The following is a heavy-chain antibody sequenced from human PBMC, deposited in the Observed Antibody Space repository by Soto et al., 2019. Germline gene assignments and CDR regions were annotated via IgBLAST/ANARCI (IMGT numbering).Heavy chain of an antibody. CDR2: IYYSGST. CDR1: GGSISSYY. CDR3: ARGLRFLEWPNYYYYYMDV. V-gene: IGHV4-59*01. D-gene: IGHD3-3*01. J-gene: IGHJ6*03. Sequence: AETLSLTCTVSGGSISSYYWSWIRQPPGKGLEWIGYIYYSGSTNYNPSLKSRVTISVDTSKNQFSLKLSSVTAADTAVYYCARGLRFLEWPNYYYYYMDVWGKGTTVTVSS.